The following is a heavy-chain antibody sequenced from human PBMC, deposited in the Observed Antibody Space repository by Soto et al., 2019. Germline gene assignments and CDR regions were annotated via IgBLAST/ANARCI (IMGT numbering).Heavy chain of an antibody. CDR1: GYTFTSYS. D-gene: IGHD7-27*01. J-gene: IGHJ4*02. CDR2: IHPADGKT. Sequence: ASVKVSCKTSGYTFTSYSIHWVRQAPGHRPEWLGRIHPADGKTIYSQMFQGRVTFTRDISATTGYMELTSLTAADTAIYYCTRANWYSEYWGQGTLVTVSS. CDR3: TRANWYSEY. V-gene: IGHV1-3*01.